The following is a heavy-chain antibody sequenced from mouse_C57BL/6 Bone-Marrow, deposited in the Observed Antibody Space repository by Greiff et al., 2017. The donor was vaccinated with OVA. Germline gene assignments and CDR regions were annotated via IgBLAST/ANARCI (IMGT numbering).Heavy chain of an antibody. J-gene: IGHJ1*03. D-gene: IGHD1-1*01. V-gene: IGHV1-39*01. Sequence: VQLQQSGPELVKPGASVKISCKASGYSFTDYNMNWVKQSNGKSLEWIGVINPNYGTTSYNQKFKGKATLTVDQSSSTAYMQLNSLTSEDSAVYYGARKGGSSYVHGDCDVWGTGTTVTVSS. CDR1: GYSFTDYN. CDR2: INPNYGTT. CDR3: ARKGGSSYVHGDCDV.